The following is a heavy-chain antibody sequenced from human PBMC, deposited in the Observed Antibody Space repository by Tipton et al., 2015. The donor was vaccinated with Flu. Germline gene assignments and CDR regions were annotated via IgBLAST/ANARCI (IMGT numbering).Heavy chain of an antibody. Sequence: TLSLTCTVSGDSISRGSYYYNWIRQPPGKGLEWIGNIFRTGSTYHNPSLKSRVTMSVDTSKNQFSLKVFSVTAADTAVYYCARRDYSNYVSDPKSWFDPWGQGILVTVSS. V-gene: IGHV4-61*09. CDR2: IFRTGST. CDR1: GDSISRGSYY. D-gene: IGHD4-11*01. CDR3: ARRDYSNYVSDPKSWFDP. J-gene: IGHJ5*02.